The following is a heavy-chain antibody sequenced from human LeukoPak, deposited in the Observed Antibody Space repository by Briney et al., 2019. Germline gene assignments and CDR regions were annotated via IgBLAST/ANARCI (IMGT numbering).Heavy chain of an antibody. CDR1: GGSISIYY. V-gene: IGHV4-59*08. Sequence: SETLSLTCTASGGSISIYYWSWIRQPAGKGLEWIGYIYYTGSTIYNPSPMSRATISVDTSKNQLSLNVSSVTAADTAVYYCVRASIWYWYFDLWGRGTLVTVSS. CDR3: VRASIWYWYFDL. CDR2: IYYTGST. D-gene: IGHD6-13*01. J-gene: IGHJ2*01.